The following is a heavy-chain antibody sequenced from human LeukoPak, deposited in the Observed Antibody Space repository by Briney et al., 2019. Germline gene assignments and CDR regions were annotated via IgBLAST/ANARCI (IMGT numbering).Heavy chain of an antibody. V-gene: IGHV1-2*02. D-gene: IGHD3-3*01. CDR2: INPNSGGT. J-gene: IGHJ4*02. CDR1: GYTFTGYY. Sequence: ASVKVSCKASGYTFTGYYMHWVRQAPGQGLEWMGWINPNSGGTNYAQKFQGRVTMTRDTSISTAYMELGRLRSDDTAVYYCARDKESLRSGYYSYFDYWGQGTLVTVSS. CDR3: ARDKESLRSGYYSYFDY.